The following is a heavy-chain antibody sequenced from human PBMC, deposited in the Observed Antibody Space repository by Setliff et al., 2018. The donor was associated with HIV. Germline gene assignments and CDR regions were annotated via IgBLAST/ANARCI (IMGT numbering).Heavy chain of an antibody. V-gene: IGHV1-2*02. CDR3: ARGFRVRGIAAAAAFDY. CDR1: GYTFTGYY. D-gene: IGHD6-13*01. J-gene: IGHJ4*02. CDR2: IDPNSGGT. Sequence: ASVKVSCKASGYTFTGYYMHWVRQAPGQGLEWMGWIDPNSGGTNYAQKFQGRVTMTRDTSISTAYMELSRLRSDDTAVYYCARGFRVRGIAAAAAFDYWGQGTLVTVSS.